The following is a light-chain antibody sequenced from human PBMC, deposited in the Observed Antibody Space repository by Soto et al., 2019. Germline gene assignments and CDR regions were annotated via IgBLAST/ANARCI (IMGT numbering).Light chain of an antibody. CDR1: NIGNKN. CDR2: RDF. CDR3: QVWDSSTLV. J-gene: IGLJ2*01. Sequence: SYELTQPLSVSVALGQTARITCGGNNIGNKNVHWYQQKPGQAPVLVIYRDFNRPSGIPERFSGSNSGNTATLTISRAQAGDEADYYCQVWDSSTLVFGGGTKVTVL. V-gene: IGLV3-9*01.